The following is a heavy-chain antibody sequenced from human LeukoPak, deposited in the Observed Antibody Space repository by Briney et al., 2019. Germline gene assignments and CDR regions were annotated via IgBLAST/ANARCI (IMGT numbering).Heavy chain of an antibody. CDR3: AKSYGSAIYYYYMDV. V-gene: IGHV3-30*02. Sequence: GGSLRLSCAASGFTFSSYGMHWVRQAPGKGLEWVAFIRYDGSTKYYADSVKGRFTISRDNSKNTLYLQMNSLRAEDTAVYYCAKSYGSAIYYYYMDVWGKGTTVTVSS. J-gene: IGHJ6*03. CDR2: IRYDGSTK. CDR1: GFTFSSYG. D-gene: IGHD3-10*01.